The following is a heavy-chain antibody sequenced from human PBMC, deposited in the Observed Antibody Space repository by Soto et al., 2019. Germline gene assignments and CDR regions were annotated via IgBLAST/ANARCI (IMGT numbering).Heavy chain of an antibody. V-gene: IGHV1-69*06. Sequence: VQLVQSEAEVKKPGSSVMVSCEASGDTFNYYSIHWVRQAPGQGLEWMGDIVPMLGTPNYAQKFQGRVTIYADISTRTAYMNLSSLRSEDTALYYCAKLVRGGLDPWGQGTLVTVSS. D-gene: IGHD2-15*01. CDR3: AKLVRGGLDP. J-gene: IGHJ5*02. CDR2: IVPMLGTP. CDR1: GDTFNYYS.